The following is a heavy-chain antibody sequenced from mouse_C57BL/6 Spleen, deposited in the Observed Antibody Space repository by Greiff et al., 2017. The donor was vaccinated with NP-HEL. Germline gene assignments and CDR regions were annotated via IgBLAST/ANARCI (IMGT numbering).Heavy chain of an antibody. CDR2: IDPSDSET. V-gene: IGHV1-52*01. CDR3: ARGDYYLDY. CDR1: GYTFTSYW. Sequence: VQLQQPGAELVRPGSSVKLSCKASGYTFTSYWMHWVKQRPIQGLEWIGNIDPSDSETNYNQKFKDKATLTVDKSSSTAYMQLSSLTSEDSAVYYWARGDYYLDYWGQGTTLTVSS. J-gene: IGHJ2*01.